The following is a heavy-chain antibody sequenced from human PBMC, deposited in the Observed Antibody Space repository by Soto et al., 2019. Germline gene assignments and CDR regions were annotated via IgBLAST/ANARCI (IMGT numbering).Heavy chain of an antibody. D-gene: IGHD4-17*01. J-gene: IGHJ5*02. Sequence: GGSLRLSCAASGFTVSSNYMSWVRQAPGKGLEWVSVIYSGGSTYYADSVKGRFTIARHNSKNTLYLQMNSMRAEDTAVYYCARGVRARLTVTSDPPRWFDPWGQGTLVTVSS. V-gene: IGHV3-53*04. CDR3: ARGVRARLTVTSDPPRWFDP. CDR1: GFTVSSNY. CDR2: IYSGGST.